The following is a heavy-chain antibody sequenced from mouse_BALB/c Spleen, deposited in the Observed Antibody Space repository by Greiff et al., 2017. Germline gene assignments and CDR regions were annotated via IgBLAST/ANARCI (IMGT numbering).Heavy chain of an antibody. J-gene: IGHJ4*01. CDR3: ARETTAYAMDY. CDR1: GYSITSGYY. V-gene: IGHV3-6*02. CDR2: ISYDGSN. D-gene: IGHD1-2*01. Sequence: EVQRVESGPGLVKPSQSLSLTCSVTGYSITSGYYWNWIRQFPGNKLEWMGYISYDGSNNYNPSLKNRISITRDTSKNQFFLKLNSVTTEDTATYYCARETTAYAMDYWGQGTSVTVSS.